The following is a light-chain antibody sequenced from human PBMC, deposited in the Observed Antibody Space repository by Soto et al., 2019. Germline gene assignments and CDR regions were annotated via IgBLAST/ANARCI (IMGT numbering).Light chain of an antibody. V-gene: IGLV2-14*01. CDR2: DVN. Sequence: QSALTQPASVSGSPGQSITISCTGTSSDVGAYNYVSWYQQHPGKAPKLMIYDVNNRPSGVSNRFSGSKSGNMASLTISGLQAEDEADYYCSSYTSSFTLLFGGGTKVTVL. CDR1: SSDVGAYNY. J-gene: IGLJ2*01. CDR3: SSYTSSFTLL.